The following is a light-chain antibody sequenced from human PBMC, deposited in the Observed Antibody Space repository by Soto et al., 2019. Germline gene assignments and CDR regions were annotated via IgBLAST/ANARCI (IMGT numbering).Light chain of an antibody. CDR3: QQYNSYWT. CDR2: GAS. Sequence: DIQMTRSRSTLSASVGDRVTITCRASQSISSWLAWYQQKPGKAPKLLIYGASSLESGVPSRFSGSGSGTEFTLTISSLQPDDFATYYCQQYNSYWTFGQGTKV. J-gene: IGKJ1*01. V-gene: IGKV1-5*01. CDR1: QSISSW.